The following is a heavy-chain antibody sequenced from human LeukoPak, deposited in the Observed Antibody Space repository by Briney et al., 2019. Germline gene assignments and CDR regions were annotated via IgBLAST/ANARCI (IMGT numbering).Heavy chain of an antibody. V-gene: IGHV4-4*07. CDR3: ASDSGWYGH. CDR2: LYTSGST. D-gene: IGHD6-19*01. Sequence: SETLSLTCTVSGGSISIYYWSWIRQPAGKGLEWIGRLYTSGSTNYNPSLGSRVTMSVDGSKNKFSLKLSSVTAADTAVYYCASDSGWYGHWGQGTLVTVSS. CDR1: GGSISIYY. J-gene: IGHJ4*02.